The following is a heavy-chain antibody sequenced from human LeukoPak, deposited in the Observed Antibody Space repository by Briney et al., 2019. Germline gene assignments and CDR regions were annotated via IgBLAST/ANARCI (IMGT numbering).Heavy chain of an antibody. CDR1: GFTFDDYA. CDR3: ARVSGSGYDV. V-gene: IGHV3-9*01. J-gene: IGHJ6*04. CDR2: INWNSDSI. Sequence: GGSLRLSCAVSGFTFDDYAMHWVRQVPGKGLGWVSGINWNSDSIGYADSVKGRFTTSRDNAKNSLYLQMNSLRAEDTAVYYCARVSGSGYDVWGKGTTVTVSS. D-gene: IGHD5-12*01.